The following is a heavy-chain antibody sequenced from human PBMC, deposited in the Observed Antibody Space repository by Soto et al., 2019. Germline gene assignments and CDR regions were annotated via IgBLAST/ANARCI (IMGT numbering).Heavy chain of an antibody. CDR2: ISSVSSYI. CDR3: ARASYSSGWHTDY. CDR1: GFTFSSYT. Sequence: GGSLRLSCAASGFTFSSYTMNWVRQAPGKGLEWVSSISSVSSYIYYADSVKGRFTISRDNAKNSLYLQMSSLRAEDTAVYYCARASYSSGWHTDYWGQGTLVTVSS. V-gene: IGHV3-21*01. J-gene: IGHJ4*02. D-gene: IGHD6-19*01.